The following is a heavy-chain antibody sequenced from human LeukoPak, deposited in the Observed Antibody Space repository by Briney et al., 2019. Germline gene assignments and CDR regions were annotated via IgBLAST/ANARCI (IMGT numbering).Heavy chain of an antibody. CDR1: GFTFSSYG. CDR3: AKGGGYEAQYYYYYLDV. Sequence: GGSLRLSCAASGFTFSSYGMHWVRQAPGKGLEWVAFIRYDGSDKYYADSVKGRFTVSRDNSKNTLYLQMKSLRAEDTAVYYCAKGGGYEAQYYYYYLDVWGKGTTVTISS. J-gene: IGHJ6*03. CDR2: IRYDGSDK. V-gene: IGHV3-30*02. D-gene: IGHD5-12*01.